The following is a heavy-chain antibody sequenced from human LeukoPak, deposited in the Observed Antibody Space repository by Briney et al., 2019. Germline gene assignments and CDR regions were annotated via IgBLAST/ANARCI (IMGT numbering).Heavy chain of an antibody. CDR2: FDPEDSER. Sequence: ASVKLSCKGSGYSLTELSMHWMRQAPGKGLELMGVFDPEDSERIYSQKFQGRVTMTEDTSTDTAYMELSSLRSEDTAVYYCAHDSSGYYSTDAFDIWGQGTMATVSS. J-gene: IGHJ3*02. CDR1: GYSLTELS. D-gene: IGHD3-22*01. V-gene: IGHV1-24*01. CDR3: AHDSSGYYSTDAFDI.